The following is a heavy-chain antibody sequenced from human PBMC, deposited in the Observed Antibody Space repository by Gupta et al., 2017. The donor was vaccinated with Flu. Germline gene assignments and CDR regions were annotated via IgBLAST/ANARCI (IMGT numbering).Heavy chain of an antibody. CDR1: GFTFSSYG. Sequence: EVKLLESGGGLVQPGGYLRLSCAASGFTFSSYGMSWVRQAPGKGLEWVSVITSGSRTSYADSVKGRFTISRDNSKNTWYLQMNRLRAEDTAVYFCAKGAHWEVSIFDYGGQGTLVTVSS. J-gene: IGHJ4*02. CDR3: AKGAHWEVSIFDY. V-gene: IGHV3-23*01. D-gene: IGHD5/OR15-5a*01. CDR2: ITSGSRT.